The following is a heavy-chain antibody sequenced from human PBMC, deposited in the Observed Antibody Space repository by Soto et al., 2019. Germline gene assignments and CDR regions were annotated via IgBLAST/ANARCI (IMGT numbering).Heavy chain of an antibody. CDR2: IYYSGST. CDR3: ARASGHIAAAGSYYYYGMDV. Sequence: PSETLSLTCTGSGGSISSYYWSWIRQPPGKGLEWIGYIYYSGSTNYNPSLKSRVTISVDTSKNQFSLKLSSVTAADTAVYYCARASGHIAAAGSYYYYGMDVWGQGTLVTV. J-gene: IGHJ6*02. D-gene: IGHD6-13*01. CDR1: GGSISSYY. V-gene: IGHV4-59*01.